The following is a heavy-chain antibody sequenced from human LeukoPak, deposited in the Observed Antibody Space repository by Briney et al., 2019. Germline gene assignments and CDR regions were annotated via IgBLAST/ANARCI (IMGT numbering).Heavy chain of an antibody. D-gene: IGHD3-3*01. CDR3: ARAQLTIFGVVIPYFDY. J-gene: IGHJ4*02. V-gene: IGHV1-24*01. CDR1: GYTLTELS. Sequence: ASVKVSCKVSGYTLTELSMHWVRQAPGKGLEWMGGFDPEDGETIYAQKFQGRVTMTEDTSTDTAYMELSSLRSEDTAVYYCARAQLTIFGVVIPYFDYWGQGTLVTVSS. CDR2: FDPEDGET.